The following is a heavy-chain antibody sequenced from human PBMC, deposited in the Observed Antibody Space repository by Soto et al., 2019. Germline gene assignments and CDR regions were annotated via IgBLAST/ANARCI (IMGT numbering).Heavy chain of an antibody. D-gene: IGHD7-27*01. Sequence: SGGSLRLSCAASGFTFSNAWMSWVRQAPGKGLEWVGRIKSKTDGGTTDYAAPVKGRFTISRDDSKNTLYLQMNSLKTEDTAVYYCTTLTGVYYYYYYGMDVWGQGTTVTVSS. CDR1: GFTFSNAW. V-gene: IGHV3-15*01. CDR3: TTLTGVYYYYYYGMDV. J-gene: IGHJ6*02. CDR2: IKSKTDGGTT.